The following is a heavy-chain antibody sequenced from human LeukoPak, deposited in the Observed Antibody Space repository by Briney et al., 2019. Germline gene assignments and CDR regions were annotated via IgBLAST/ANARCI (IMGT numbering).Heavy chain of an antibody. Sequence: EASVKVSCKASGGTFSSYAISWVRQAPGQGLEWMGGIIPIFGTANYAQKFQGRVTITADESTSTAYMELSSLRSEDTAVYYCASAEVRGVILYYYFDYWGQGTLVTVSS. CDR2: IIPIFGTA. V-gene: IGHV1-69*13. CDR3: ASAEVRGVILYYYFDY. CDR1: GGTFSSYA. J-gene: IGHJ4*02. D-gene: IGHD3-10*01.